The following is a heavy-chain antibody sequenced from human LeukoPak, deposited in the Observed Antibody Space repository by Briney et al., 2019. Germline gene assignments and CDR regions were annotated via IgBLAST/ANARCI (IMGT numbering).Heavy chain of an antibody. J-gene: IGHJ4*02. CDR2: VSSDGGST. V-gene: IGHV3-64*01. Sequence: GGSLRLSCAASGFTFSRFATHWVRQTPGKGMEYVSGVSSDGGSTFYANSVKGRFTISRDNSKNTLSLQMGSLRAEDMAVYYCARDTAPLLWFGEFLSLDYWGQGAPVIVSS. CDR3: ARDTAPLLWFGEFLSLDY. D-gene: IGHD3-10*01. CDR1: GFTFSRFA.